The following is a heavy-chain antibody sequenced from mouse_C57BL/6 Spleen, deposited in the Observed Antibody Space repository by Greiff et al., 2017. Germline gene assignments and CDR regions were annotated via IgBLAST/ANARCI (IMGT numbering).Heavy chain of an antibody. CDR2: INPSTGGT. V-gene: IGHV1-42*01. CDR1: GYSFTGYY. Sequence: VQLQQSGPELVKPGASVKISCKASGYSFTGYYMNWVKQSPEKSLEWIGEINPSTGGTTYNQKFKAKATLTVDKSSSPAYMQLKSLTSEDSAVYYCARSLRQDYAMDYWGQGTSVTVSS. J-gene: IGHJ4*01. CDR3: ARSLRQDYAMDY. D-gene: IGHD2-12*01.